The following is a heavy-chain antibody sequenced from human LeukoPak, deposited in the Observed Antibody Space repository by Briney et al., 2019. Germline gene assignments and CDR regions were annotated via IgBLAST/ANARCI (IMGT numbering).Heavy chain of an antibody. J-gene: IGHJ4*02. CDR2: INSDGSST. CDR3: ARDLGKGYYGSGSYYFTFDY. Sequence: PGGSLRLSCAASGFTFSSYWMHWVRQAPGKGLVWVSRINSDGSSTSYADSVKGRFTISRDNAKSTLYLQMNSLRAEDTAVYYCARDLGKGYYGSGSYYFTFDYWGQGTLVTVSS. V-gene: IGHV3-74*01. D-gene: IGHD3-10*01. CDR1: GFTFSSYW.